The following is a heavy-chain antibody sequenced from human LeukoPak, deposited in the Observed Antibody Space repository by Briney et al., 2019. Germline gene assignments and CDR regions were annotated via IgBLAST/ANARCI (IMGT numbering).Heavy chain of an antibody. D-gene: IGHD5-12*01. V-gene: IGHV4-59*01. CDR1: GGSISSYY. Sequence: KPSETLSLTCTVSGGSISSYYWSWIRQPPGKGLEWIGYIYYSGSTNYNPSLKSRVTISVDTSKNQFSLKLSSVTAADTAVYYCAKANQYSGYDQPDYWGQGTLVTVSS. CDR2: IYYSGST. CDR3: AKANQYSGYDQPDY. J-gene: IGHJ4*02.